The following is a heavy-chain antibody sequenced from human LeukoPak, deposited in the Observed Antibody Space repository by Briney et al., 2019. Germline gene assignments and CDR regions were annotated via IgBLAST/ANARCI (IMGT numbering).Heavy chain of an antibody. J-gene: IGHJ4*02. D-gene: IGHD3-3*01. CDR2: INPNDGST. CDR1: GYSFTSHY. V-gene: IGHV1-46*01. CDR3: AKAREGSGYYDY. Sequence: GASVKVSCKASGYSFTSHYMHWVRQAPGQGLEWMGMINPNDGSTGYAQSFLGRVNMTRDTSATTVYMELSSLTFEDTAVYYCAKAREGSGYYDYWGQGTVVTVSS.